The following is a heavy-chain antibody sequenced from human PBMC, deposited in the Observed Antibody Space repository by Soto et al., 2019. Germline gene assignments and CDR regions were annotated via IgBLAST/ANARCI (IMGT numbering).Heavy chain of an antibody. J-gene: IGHJ4*02. D-gene: IGHD3-3*01. CDR1: GFTFDDYA. CDR2: IAFNSGNT. Sequence: PGGSLRLSCAASGFTFDDYAMHWVRQAPGKGLEWVSGIAFNSGNTAYADSVKGRFTISRDNAKNSLYLQMNSLRAEDTALYYCAKDLRTSWIFGNLDSWGQGTLVTVSS. V-gene: IGHV3-9*01. CDR3: AKDLRTSWIFGNLDS.